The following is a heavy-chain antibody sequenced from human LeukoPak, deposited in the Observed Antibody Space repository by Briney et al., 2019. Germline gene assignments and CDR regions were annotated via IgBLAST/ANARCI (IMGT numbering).Heavy chain of an antibody. CDR2: MITIFGTA. J-gene: IGHJ3*02. CDR1: GGTFSCYA. V-gene: IGHV1-69*05. Sequence: SVKLSCKASGGTFSCYAINWVRQAPGQGLEWMGGMITIFGTANYAHKFQGRVTITTDDSTSKAYMELSSLRSEDPAVYYCAGTYMAYCGGDCYTRLFAFDIWGQGTMVTVSS. CDR3: AGTYMAYCGGDCYTRLFAFDI. D-gene: IGHD2-21*02.